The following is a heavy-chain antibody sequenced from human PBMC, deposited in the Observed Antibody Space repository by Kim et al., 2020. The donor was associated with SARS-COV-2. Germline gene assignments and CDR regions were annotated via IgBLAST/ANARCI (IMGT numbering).Heavy chain of an antibody. CDR3: ARVAAGPILDY. CDR2: INPSSGSP. D-gene: IGHD3-9*01. V-gene: IGHV1-46*01. J-gene: IGHJ4*02. Sequence: ASVKVSCKASGYTFTTYYVHWVRQAPGQGLEWMGLINPSSGSPSYAQNFRGRVTVTRDTSTSTVYMELSSLRSEDTAVYYCARVAAGPILDYWGQGTLVTVSS. CDR1: GYTFTTYY.